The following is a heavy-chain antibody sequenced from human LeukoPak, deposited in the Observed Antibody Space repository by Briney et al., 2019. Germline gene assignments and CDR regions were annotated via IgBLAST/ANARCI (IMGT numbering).Heavy chain of an antibody. CDR1: GFTFSSYA. CDR2: IGGSGSRAGCT. D-gene: IGHD1-14*01. J-gene: IGHJ4*02. CDR3: AKVIITGSFPDYFDN. Sequence: GGSLRLSCATAGFTFSSYAMSWVRQAPGRGLEWVSAIGGSGSRAGCTYYADSVKGRFTISRDNSKDTLYLQMNSLRAEDTAIYYCAKVIITGSFPDYFDNWGQGTLVTVSS. V-gene: IGHV3-23*01.